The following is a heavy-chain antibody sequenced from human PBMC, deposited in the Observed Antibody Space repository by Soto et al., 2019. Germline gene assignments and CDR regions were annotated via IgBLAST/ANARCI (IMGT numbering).Heavy chain of an antibody. J-gene: IGHJ4*02. D-gene: IGHD3-10*01. CDR3: ATSYGSGYRAFDY. Sequence: QVQLVQSGAEVKKPGSSVKVSCKASGDTFSFYTINWVRQAPGLGLEWVGRINPILSMSNYAQKFQGRATXTXDXPTSTAYMELRSLRFEDTAIYYCATSYGSGYRAFDYWGQGALVTVSS. CDR1: GDTFSFYT. CDR2: INPILSMS. V-gene: IGHV1-69*02.